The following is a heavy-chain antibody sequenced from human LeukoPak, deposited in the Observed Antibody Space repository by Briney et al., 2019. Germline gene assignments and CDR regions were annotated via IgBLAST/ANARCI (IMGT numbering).Heavy chain of an antibody. Sequence: ESLKISCKASGYSCTSYWIGWVRQMPEKGLELMGIIYPGDSDTRYSPSFQGQVTISADKSISTAYLQWSSLKASDAAMYYCARERSSGYYTEDAFDSWGQGTMVTVSS. D-gene: IGHD3-22*01. CDR2: IYPGDSDT. V-gene: IGHV5-51*01. J-gene: IGHJ3*02. CDR1: GYSCTSYW. CDR3: ARERSSGYYTEDAFDS.